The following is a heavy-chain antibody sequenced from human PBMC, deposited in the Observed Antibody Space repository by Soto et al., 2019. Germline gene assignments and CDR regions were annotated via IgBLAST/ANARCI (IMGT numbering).Heavy chain of an antibody. CDR2: ISYDGSNK. CDR1: GFTFSSYA. Sequence: QVQLVESGGGVVQPGRSLRLSCAASGFTFSSYAMHWVRQSPGKGLEWVAVISYDGSNKYYADSVKGRFTISRDNSKNTLYLQMNSLRAEDTAVYYCAREEGGYDPRGSWFDPWGQGTLVTVSS. CDR3: AREEGGYDPRGSWFDP. V-gene: IGHV3-30-3*01. D-gene: IGHD5-12*01. J-gene: IGHJ5*02.